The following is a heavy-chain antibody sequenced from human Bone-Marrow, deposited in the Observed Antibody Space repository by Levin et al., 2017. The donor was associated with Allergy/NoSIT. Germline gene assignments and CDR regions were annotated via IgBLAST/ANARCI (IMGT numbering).Heavy chain of an antibody. D-gene: IGHD3-10*01. J-gene: IGHJ4*02. CDR1: GFVFTYSW. CDR3: VADVAPQGSGECDY. Sequence: PGGSLRLSCAASGFVFTYSWMNWVRQAPGKGPELIGRIKSKTSGVTSDYAAPVKVSFTISRDDSYSTVYLQMNNLKIEDTAVYYGVADVAPQGSGECDYWGQGALVTVSS. CDR2: IKSKTSGVTS. V-gene: IGHV3-15*01.